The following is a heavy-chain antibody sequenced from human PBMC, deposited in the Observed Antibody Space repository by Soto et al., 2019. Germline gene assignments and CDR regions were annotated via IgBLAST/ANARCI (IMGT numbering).Heavy chain of an antibody. CDR3: AKGLFPQGLLPPQRPYYYYGMDV. Sequence: GGSLRLSCSASGFIFTDYSMTWIRQAPGKGLEWVSYISNGDETTQYADSVKGRFSVSRDNAKKVLFLQMNSLRVDDTAVYYCAKGLFPQGLLPPQRPYYYYGMDVWGQGTTVTVSS. V-gene: IGHV3-11*01. D-gene: IGHD6-6*01. CDR2: ISNGDETT. CDR1: GFIFTDYS. J-gene: IGHJ6*02.